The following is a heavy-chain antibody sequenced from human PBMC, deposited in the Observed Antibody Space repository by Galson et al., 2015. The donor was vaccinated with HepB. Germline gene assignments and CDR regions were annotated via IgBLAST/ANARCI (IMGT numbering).Heavy chain of an antibody. CDR3: ARARRVGATKAEYFQH. J-gene: IGHJ1*01. D-gene: IGHD1-26*01. V-gene: IGHV3-30-3*01. CDR2: ISYDGSNK. Sequence: SLRLSCAASGFTFSSYAMHWVRQAPGKGLEWVAVISYDGSNKYYADSVKGRFTISRDNSKNTLYLQMNSLRAEDTAVYYCARARRVGATKAEYFQHWGQGTLVTVSS. CDR1: GFTFSSYA.